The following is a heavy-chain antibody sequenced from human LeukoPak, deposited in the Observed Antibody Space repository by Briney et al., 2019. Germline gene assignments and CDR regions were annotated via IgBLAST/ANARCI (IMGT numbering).Heavy chain of an antibody. CDR1: GFTFSSYA. V-gene: IGHV3-64*01. Sequence: PGGSLRLSCAASGFTFSSYAMHWVRQAPGKGLEYVSAISSNGGSTYYANSVKGRFTISRDNSKNTLYLQMGSLRAEDMAVYYCARGKGNMVRGALQGYYFDYWGQGTLVTVSS. CDR3: ARGKGNMVRGALQGYYFDY. J-gene: IGHJ4*02. D-gene: IGHD3-10*01. CDR2: ISSNGGST.